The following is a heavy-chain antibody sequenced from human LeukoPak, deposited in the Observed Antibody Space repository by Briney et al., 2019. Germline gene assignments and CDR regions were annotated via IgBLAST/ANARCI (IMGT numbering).Heavy chain of an antibody. Sequence: SETLSLTCTVSGGSISSYYWSWIRQPAGKGLEWIGRIYTSGSTNYNPSLKSRVTMSVDTSKNQFSLKLSSVTAADTAVYYCAGDRVTYYDFWSGSPSYYYGMDVWGQGTTVTVSS. V-gene: IGHV4-4*07. CDR1: GGSISSYY. D-gene: IGHD3-3*01. CDR2: IYTSGST. CDR3: AGDRVTYYDFWSGSPSYYYGMDV. J-gene: IGHJ6*02.